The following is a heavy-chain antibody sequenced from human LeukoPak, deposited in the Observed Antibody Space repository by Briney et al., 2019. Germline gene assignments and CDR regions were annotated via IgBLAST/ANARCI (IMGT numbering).Heavy chain of an antibody. CDR2: INPSGGST. CDR3: ARYSYGFDY. Sequence: ASVKVSCTASGYTFTSYYMHWVRQAPGQGLEWMGFINPSGGSTSYAQKFQGRVTMTRDTSTSTVYMELSSLRSEDTAVFYCARYSYGFDYWGQGALVTVSS. V-gene: IGHV1-46*01. D-gene: IGHD5-18*01. J-gene: IGHJ4*02. CDR1: GYTFTSYY.